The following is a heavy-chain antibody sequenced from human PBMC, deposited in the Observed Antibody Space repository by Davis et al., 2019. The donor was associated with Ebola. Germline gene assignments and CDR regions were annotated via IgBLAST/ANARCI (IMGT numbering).Heavy chain of an antibody. V-gene: IGHV3-21*01. Sequence: PGGSLRLSCAVSGITVSNNYMSWVRQAPGKGLEWVSSIGASGGYIYYADSVKGRFTISRDNTKNSLFLHMNSLRGEDTAVYYCAREVHSTLFYYYYMDVWGKGTTVTVSS. J-gene: IGHJ6*03. D-gene: IGHD3-10*01. CDR3: AREVHSTLFYYYYMDV. CDR1: GITVSNNY. CDR2: IGASGGYI.